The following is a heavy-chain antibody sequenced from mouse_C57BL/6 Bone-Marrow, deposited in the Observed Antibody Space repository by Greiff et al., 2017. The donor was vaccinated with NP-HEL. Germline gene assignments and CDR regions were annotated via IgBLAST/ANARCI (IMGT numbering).Heavy chain of an antibody. CDR3: ARFPLYDGYYCYCDY. V-gene: IGHV1-82*01. Sequence: QVQLKESGPELVKPGASVKISCKASGYAFSSSWMNWVKQRPGKGLEWIGRIYPGDGDTNYNGKFEGKATLTADKSSSTAYMQLSSLTSEDSAVYFCARFPLYDGYYCYCDYGGQGTTLTVSS. J-gene: IGHJ2*01. CDR2: IYPGDGDT. CDR1: GYAFSSSW. D-gene: IGHD2-3*01.